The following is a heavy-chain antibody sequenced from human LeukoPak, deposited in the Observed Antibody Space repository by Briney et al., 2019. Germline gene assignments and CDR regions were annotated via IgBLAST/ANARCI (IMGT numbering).Heavy chain of an antibody. J-gene: IGHJ3*01. CDR2: IKEDGSDR. V-gene: IGHV3-7*05. Sequence: GGSLILSFAAHGLSFINEWMSSVRQAPGKGLEWVANIKEDGSDRQYVDSVKGRFTISRDNAKNSLYLQMDSLRAEDTAVYYCARYIGADAFEFWGQGTMVTVS. CDR1: GLSFINEW. D-gene: IGHD3-16*02. CDR3: ARYIGADAFEF.